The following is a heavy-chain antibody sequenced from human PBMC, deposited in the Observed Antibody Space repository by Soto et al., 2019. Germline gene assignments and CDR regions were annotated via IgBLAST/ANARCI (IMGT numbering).Heavy chain of an antibody. CDR3: ARRGSGHTFDY. CDR2: IYDAGTT. Sequence: QVQLQESGPGLVKPSETLSLTCAVSGASVSRIGFHWGWIRQHPGQGLEWIGSIYDAGTTFDNPSLKSRVTISADTSKNHFYLRLTSVTAADPAVYYCARRGSGHTFDYWGQGTLVTVSS. V-gene: IGHV4-39*01. CDR1: GASVSRIGFH. D-gene: IGHD3-10*01. J-gene: IGHJ4*02.